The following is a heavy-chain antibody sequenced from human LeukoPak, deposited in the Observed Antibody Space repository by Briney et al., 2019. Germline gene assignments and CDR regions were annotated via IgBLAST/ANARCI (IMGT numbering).Heavy chain of an antibody. V-gene: IGHV3-23*01. CDR3: ARGWMHSGSALDS. CDR2: ISGSGANT. J-gene: IGHJ4*02. D-gene: IGHD1-26*01. CDR1: GFTYSSYA. Sequence: PGGSLRLSCAASGFTYSSYAMSWVRQAPGKGLEWGSAISGSGANTYYADSVKGRFTISRDNSKNTLYLQMNRLRAEDTAVIYCARGWMHSGSALDSWGQGTLVTVPS.